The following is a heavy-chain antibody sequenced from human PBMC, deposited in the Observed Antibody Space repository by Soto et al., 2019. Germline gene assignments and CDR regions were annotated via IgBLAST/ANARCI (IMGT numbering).Heavy chain of an antibody. V-gene: IGHV4-59*01. Sequence: QVQLQESGPGLVKPSATLSLTCTVSGGSFSSYYWSWIRQPPGKGLEWIGNIFYSGSTNYNPSLKRRVTTSVDTSKNQFARNLSSLTAADTGVDDCARRYGAACDSWGHGTMVPVSS. CDR1: GGSFSSYY. CDR3: ARRYGAACDS. D-gene: IGHD1-26*01. CDR2: IFYSGST. J-gene: IGHJ3*02.